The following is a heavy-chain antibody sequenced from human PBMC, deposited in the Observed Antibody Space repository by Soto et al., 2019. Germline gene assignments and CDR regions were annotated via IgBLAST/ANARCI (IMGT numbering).Heavy chain of an antibody. V-gene: IGHV4-31*03. CDR1: GGSISSGGYY. CDR3: ARLRRITIFGVGRFDP. Sequence: QVQLQESGPGLVKPSQTLSLTCTVSGGSISSGGYYWSWIRQHPGKGLEWIGYIYYSGSTYYNPSLKSRVTLSVNTSKNQFSLKLSSVTAADTTVYYCARLRRITIFGVGRFDPWGQGTLVTVSS. D-gene: IGHD3-3*01. J-gene: IGHJ5*02. CDR2: IYYSGST.